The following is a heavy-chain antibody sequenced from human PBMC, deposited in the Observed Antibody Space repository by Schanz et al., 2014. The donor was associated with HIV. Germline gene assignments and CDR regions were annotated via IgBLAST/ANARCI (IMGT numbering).Heavy chain of an antibody. CDR2: ISYDGRNK. CDR1: GFAFSNYG. D-gene: IGHD3-3*01. CDR3: AKASESIFGVEGLDF. Sequence: VQLLESGGGLVQPGRSLRLSCAAFGFAFSNYGIFWVRQAPGKGLEWVAAISYDGRNKYYADSVKGRFAISRDNSKNTVYLQMNSLRSEDTAVYYCAKASESIFGVEGLDFWGQGTLVIVSS. V-gene: IGHV3-30*18. J-gene: IGHJ4*02.